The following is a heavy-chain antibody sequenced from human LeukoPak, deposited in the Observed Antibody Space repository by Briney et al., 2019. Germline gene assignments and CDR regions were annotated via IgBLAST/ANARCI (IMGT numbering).Heavy chain of an antibody. CDR1: GFTFSSYW. Sequence: GGSLRLSCAASGFTFSSYWMHWVRQAPGKGLEYVSAISSNGGSTYYANSVKGRFTISRDNSKNTLYLQMGSLRAEDMAVYYCARAGRDGYNPLWGQGTLVTVSS. D-gene: IGHD5-24*01. CDR2: ISSNGGST. V-gene: IGHV3-64*01. J-gene: IGHJ4*02. CDR3: ARAGRDGYNPL.